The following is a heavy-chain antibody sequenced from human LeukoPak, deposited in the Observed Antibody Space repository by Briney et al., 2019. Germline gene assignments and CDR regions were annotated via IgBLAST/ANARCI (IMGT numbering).Heavy chain of an antibody. CDR2: IYTSGTT. Sequence: PSETLSLTCTVSGGSLSNYFWTWIRQPPGKGLEWIGYIYTSGTTNYNPSLESRVTMSVDTSKNQISLRLNSVTAADTAVYYCTRGFLQIDYWGQGTLVTVSS. J-gene: IGHJ4*02. V-gene: IGHV4-4*09. CDR3: TRGFLQIDY. CDR1: GGSLSNYF.